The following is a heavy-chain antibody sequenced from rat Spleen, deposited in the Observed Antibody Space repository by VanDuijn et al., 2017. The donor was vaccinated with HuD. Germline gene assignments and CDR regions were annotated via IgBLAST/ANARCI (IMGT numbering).Heavy chain of an antibody. Sequence: QVQLKESGPGLVQPSQTLSLTCTVAGFSLTSYNVHWVRQPPGKGLEWMGRMKYNGDTAYNSAPKSRLSISRDTSKNQVVLEMNSLQIDDTGTYYCIRDAEYNKYGDWFAYWGQGTLVTVSS. CDR1: GFSLTSYN. V-gene: IGHV2-63*01. CDR3: IRDAEYNKYGDWFAY. D-gene: IGHD1-10*01. CDR2: MKYNGDT. J-gene: IGHJ3*01.